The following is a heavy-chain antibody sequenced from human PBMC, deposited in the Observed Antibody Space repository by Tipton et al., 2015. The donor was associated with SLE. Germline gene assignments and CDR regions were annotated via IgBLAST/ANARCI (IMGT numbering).Heavy chain of an antibody. Sequence: SLRLSCAASGFAFSSHWMHWVRQAPGKGLVWVSHINGDGDSMRYVDSVKGRFIISRDNAKNSLYLQMNSLRAEDTAVYYCARDDSSGYYERYFDYWGQGTLVTVSS. J-gene: IGHJ4*02. CDR3: ARDDSSGYYERYFDY. V-gene: IGHV3-74*01. CDR1: GFAFSSHW. D-gene: IGHD3-22*01. CDR2: INGDGDSM.